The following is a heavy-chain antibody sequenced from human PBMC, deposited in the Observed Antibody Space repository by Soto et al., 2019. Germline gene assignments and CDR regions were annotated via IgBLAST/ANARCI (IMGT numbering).Heavy chain of an antibody. CDR1: GYTFTSYG. CDR2: ISAYNGNT. CDR3: ARDGCPYGDYVNYYYYYGMDV. V-gene: IGHV1-18*01. J-gene: IGHJ6*02. Sequence: ASVKVSCKASGYTFTSYGISWVRQAPGKGLAWMGWISAYNGNTNYAQKFQVRVTITRDTPASTAYMELSSLRSEDTAVYYCARDGCPYGDYVNYYYYYGMDVWGQGTTVTVSS. D-gene: IGHD4-17*01.